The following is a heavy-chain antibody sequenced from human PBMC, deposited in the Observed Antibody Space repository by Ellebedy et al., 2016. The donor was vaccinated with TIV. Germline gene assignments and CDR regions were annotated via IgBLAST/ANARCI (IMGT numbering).Heavy chain of an antibody. CDR2: IKAGTGNT. D-gene: IGHD2-2*01. CDR1: GYTFTRYP. J-gene: IGHJ6*02. V-gene: IGHV1-3*01. Sequence: AASVKVSCKASGYTFTRYPIHWVRQAPGQRLEWMGWIKAGTGNTKYSQKFQGRVTLTSDTSANTAYMELSSLRSEDTAVYYCARWGVPADYYYYGMDVWGQGTTVTVSS. CDR3: ARWGVPADYYYYGMDV.